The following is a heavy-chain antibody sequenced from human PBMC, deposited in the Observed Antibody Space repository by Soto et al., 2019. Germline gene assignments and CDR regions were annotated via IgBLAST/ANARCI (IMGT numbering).Heavy chain of an antibody. D-gene: IGHD3-3*02. J-gene: IGHJ4*02. CDR3: ASFPSRHLVDY. V-gene: IGHV4-39*01. Sequence: QLQVQESGPGLVKPSETLSLTCTVSGSSINSSGYYWGWIRQPPGKGLEWIGSMFYGVSTYYNPSFKSRVTVSVDTSKTQFSLNLRSVTAADTAVYYCASFPSRHLVDYWGQGTLGTVSS. CDR2: MFYGVST. CDR1: GSSINSSGYY.